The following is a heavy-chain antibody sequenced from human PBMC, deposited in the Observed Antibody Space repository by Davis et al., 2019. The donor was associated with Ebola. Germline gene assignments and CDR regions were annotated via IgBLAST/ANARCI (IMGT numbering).Heavy chain of an antibody. CDR3: AKNRGYSSSSLDY. V-gene: IGHV3-23*01. Sequence: GESLKISCAASGFVFSSYVMSWVRRAPGKGLEWVSTLGLSADTYYADSVKGRFTISRDNSKNTLYLQMNSLRAEDTAVYYCAKNRGYSSSSLDYWGQGTLVTVSS. CDR2: LGLSADT. CDR1: GFVFSSYV. D-gene: IGHD6-6*01. J-gene: IGHJ4*02.